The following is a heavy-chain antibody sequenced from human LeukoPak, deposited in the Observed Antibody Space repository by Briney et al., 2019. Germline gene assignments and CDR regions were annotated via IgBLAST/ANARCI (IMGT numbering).Heavy chain of an antibody. CDR1: GVSISDYH. J-gene: IGHJ4*02. Sequence: SETLSLTCSVSGVSISDYHWIWIRQPPAKGLEWMGYFSYSGSTRYNPSLKSRVTMSVDTSKNQFSLRLNSVAAADTAVYYCARMYSGTSYYFDFWGQGTLVTVSS. D-gene: IGHD1-26*01. V-gene: IGHV4-59*01. CDR2: FSYSGST. CDR3: ARMYSGTSYYFDF.